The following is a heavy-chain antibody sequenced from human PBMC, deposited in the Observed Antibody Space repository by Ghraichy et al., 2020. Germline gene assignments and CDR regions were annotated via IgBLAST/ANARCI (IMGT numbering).Heavy chain of an antibody. CDR3: ARALASDDDFWVGYYRY. CDR2: INAGNGNT. V-gene: IGHV1-3*01. D-gene: IGHD3-3*01. CDR1: GYTFTSYA. J-gene: IGHJ4*02. Sequence: ASVKVSCKASGYTFTSYAMHWVRQAPGQRLEWMGWINAGNGNTKYSQKFQGRVTITRDTSASTAYMELSSLRSEDTAVYYCARALASDDDFWVGYYRYWGQGTLVTVSS.